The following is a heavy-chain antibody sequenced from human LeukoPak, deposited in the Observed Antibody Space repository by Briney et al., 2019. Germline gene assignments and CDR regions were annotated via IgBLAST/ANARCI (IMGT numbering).Heavy chain of an antibody. CDR1: GFTFSSYW. J-gene: IGHJ4*02. CDR2: IRGAGSDT. V-gene: IGHV3-74*01. Sequence: GGSLRLSCTASGFTFSSYWMHWVRQAPGKGLVWVSRIRGAGSDTSYADSVKGRFTISGDNAKNTLYLQMDSLRAEDTAVYYCARDGDGGLGSDYWGQGTLVTV. CDR3: ARDGDGGLGSDY. D-gene: IGHD4-23*01.